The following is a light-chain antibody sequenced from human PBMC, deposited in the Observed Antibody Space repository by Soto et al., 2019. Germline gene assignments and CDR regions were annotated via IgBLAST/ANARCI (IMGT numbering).Light chain of an antibody. J-gene: IGLJ1*01. V-gene: IGLV2-8*01. CDR2: EVV. Sequence: QSALTQPPSASGSPGQSVTISCTGTKNDIGVYDFVSWYQHHPGKAPRLIIYEVVQRPSGVPDRFSGSKSGNTASLTGSGLQAADEADYFCKSYAGSNTYVFGSGTKATVL. CDR1: KNDIGVYDF. CDR3: KSYAGSNTYV.